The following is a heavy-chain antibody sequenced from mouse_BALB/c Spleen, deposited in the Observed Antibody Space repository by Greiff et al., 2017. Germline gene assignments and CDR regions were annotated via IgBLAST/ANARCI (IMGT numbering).Heavy chain of an antibody. CDR3: ARKGWLLLDY. CDR1: GYAFTNYL. CDR2: INPGSGGT. V-gene: IGHV1-54*01. D-gene: IGHD2-3*01. Sequence: QVQLQQSGAELVRPGTSVKVSCKASGYAFTNYLIEWVKQRPGQGLEWIGVINPGSGGTNYNEKFKGKATLTADKSSSTAYMQLSSLTSDDSAVYFCARKGWLLLDYWGQGTTLTVSS. J-gene: IGHJ2*01.